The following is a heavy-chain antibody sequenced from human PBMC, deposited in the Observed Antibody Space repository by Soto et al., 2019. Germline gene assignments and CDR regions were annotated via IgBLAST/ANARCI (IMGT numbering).Heavy chain of an antibody. D-gene: IGHD5-18*01. CDR1: GFTFSSYD. J-gene: IGHJ4*02. Sequence: VGSLRLSCAASGFTFSSYDMNWVRQAPGKGLEWVSSISTSSSYIYYADSVKGRFTISRDNAKNSLNLQMNSLRVEDTAVYYCAAALGTYSPFDYWGQGTPVTVSS. CDR3: AAALGTYSPFDY. V-gene: IGHV3-21*01. CDR2: ISTSSSYI.